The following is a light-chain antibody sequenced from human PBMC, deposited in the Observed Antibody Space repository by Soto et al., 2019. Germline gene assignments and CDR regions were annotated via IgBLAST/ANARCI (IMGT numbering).Light chain of an antibody. CDR2: AAS. V-gene: IGKV1-9*01. CDR1: QAISSS. CDR3: QHLNDYRYT. Sequence: DIQLPQSPSFLSASVGDRVTITCRASQAISSSFAWYKHNPGTAPKLLIYAASTLQTGVPSSFSGSGSGTEFTLTISSLQPEDFATYYCQHLNDYRYTFGQRTKVEIK. J-gene: IGKJ2*01.